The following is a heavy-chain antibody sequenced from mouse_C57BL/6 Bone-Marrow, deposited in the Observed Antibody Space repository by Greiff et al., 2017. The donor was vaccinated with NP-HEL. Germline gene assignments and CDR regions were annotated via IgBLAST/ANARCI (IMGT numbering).Heavy chain of an antibody. CDR1: GFPITSGYY. J-gene: IGHJ1*03. Sequence: QVQLQQSGPGLVKPSQSLFLTCSITGFPITSGYYWIWIRQSPGKPLEWMGYITHSGETFYNPSLQSPISITRETSKNQFFLQLNSVTTEDTAMYYCAGDKGYSNQSLYWYFDVWGTGTTVTVSS. CDR2: ITHSGET. V-gene: IGHV12-3*01. CDR3: AGDKGYSNQSLYWYFDV. D-gene: IGHD2-5*01.